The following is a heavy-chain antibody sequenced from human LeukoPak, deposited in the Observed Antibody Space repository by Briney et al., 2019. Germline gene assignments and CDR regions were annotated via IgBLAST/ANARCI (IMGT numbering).Heavy chain of an antibody. CDR2: IIPILGIA. V-gene: IGHV1-69*04. Sequence: GSSVKVSCKASGGTFSSYAISWVRQAPGQGLEWMGRIIPILGIANYAQKFQGRVTITADKSTSTAYMELSSLRSEDTAVYYCARAHSGRHYGAPYYWGQGTLVTVSS. D-gene: IGHD1-26*01. CDR3: ARAHSGRHYGAPYY. J-gene: IGHJ4*02. CDR1: GGTFSSYA.